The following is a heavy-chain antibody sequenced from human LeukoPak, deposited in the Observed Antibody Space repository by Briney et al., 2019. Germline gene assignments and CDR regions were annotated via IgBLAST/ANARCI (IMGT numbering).Heavy chain of an antibody. CDR1: GFTFSDYY. Sequence: GGSLRLSCEASGFTFSDYYMSWIRQVPGKGLEWLLYISPSGTAIYYADSVKGRFPISRDNAKNSLYLQMNSLRAEDTAVYYCARVRKDIQSMVRGQNYYYYYMDVWGKGTTVTISS. J-gene: IGHJ6*03. D-gene: IGHD3-10*01. V-gene: IGHV3-11*04. CDR3: ARVRKDIQSMVRGQNYYYYYMDV. CDR2: ISPSGTAI.